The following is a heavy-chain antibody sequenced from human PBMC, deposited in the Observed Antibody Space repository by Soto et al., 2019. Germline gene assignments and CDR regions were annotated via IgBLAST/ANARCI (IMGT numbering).Heavy chain of an antibody. J-gene: IGHJ1*01. CDR1: GGSITSDEYF. V-gene: IGHV4-30-4*01. D-gene: IGHD6-25*01. CDR3: VREGTSISPQGYITAAGHFDR. Sequence: SETLSLTCTVSGGSITSDEYFWSCIRQSPEGGLEWIGFIFHSGNTFNNPSLSGRASLSVDTSKNQFSLTLSSVTAADTAVYYCVREGTSISPQGYITAAGHFDRWGQGALVTVPS. CDR2: IFHSGNT.